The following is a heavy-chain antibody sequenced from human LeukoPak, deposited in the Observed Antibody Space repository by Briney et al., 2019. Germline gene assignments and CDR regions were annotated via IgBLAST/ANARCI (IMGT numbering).Heavy chain of an antibody. V-gene: IGHV1-69*02. CDR3: ARGEPLTVQPDY. D-gene: IGHD1-14*01. CDR2: IIPILGIA. CDR1: GGTFSSYT. Sequence: ASVKVSCKASGGTFSSYTISWVRQAPGQGLEWMGRIIPILGIANYAQKFQARVTITADKSTSTAYMELSSLRSEDTAVYYCARGEPLTVQPDYWGQGTLVTVSS. J-gene: IGHJ4*02.